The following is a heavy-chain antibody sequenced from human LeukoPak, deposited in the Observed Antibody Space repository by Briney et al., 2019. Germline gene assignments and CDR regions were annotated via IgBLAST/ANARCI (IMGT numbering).Heavy chain of an antibody. Sequence: GGSLRLSCAASGFTFSSYAMSWVRRAPGKGLEWVSAISGSGGSTYYADSMKGRFTISRDNSKNTLYLQMNSLRAEDTAVYYCAKAPPVYCSSTSCYTPLYYGMDVWGQGTTVTVSS. CDR1: GFTFSSYA. J-gene: IGHJ6*02. CDR3: AKAPPVYCSSTSCYTPLYYGMDV. CDR2: ISGSGGST. D-gene: IGHD2-2*02. V-gene: IGHV3-23*01.